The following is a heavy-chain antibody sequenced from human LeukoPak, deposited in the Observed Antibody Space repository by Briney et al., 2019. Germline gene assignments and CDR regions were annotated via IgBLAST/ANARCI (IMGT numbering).Heavy chain of an antibody. D-gene: IGHD3-10*01. CDR3: AKDGYYYSSGSYLAFDI. Sequence: GGSLRLSCAASGFTFDDYAMHWVRQAPGKGLEWVSLFSGDGGSTYYADSVKGRFTISRDNSKNSLYLQMNSLRTEDTALYYCAKDGYYYSSGSYLAFDIWGQGTMVTVSS. J-gene: IGHJ3*02. V-gene: IGHV3-43*02. CDR2: FSGDGGST. CDR1: GFTFDDYA.